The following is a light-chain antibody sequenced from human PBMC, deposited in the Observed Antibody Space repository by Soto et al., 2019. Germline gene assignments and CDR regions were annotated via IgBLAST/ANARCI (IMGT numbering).Light chain of an antibody. J-gene: IGKJ1*01. CDR2: GAS. V-gene: IGKV1-6*01. Sequence: TQSPATLSLSPGERATLSCRASQGIRTELGWYQQKPGKAPRLLIYGASTLQGGVPSRFSGSGSGTDFTLTISSLQPEDFATYYCLQDNSYPRTFGQGTKVEIK. CDR1: QGIRTE. CDR3: LQDNSYPRT.